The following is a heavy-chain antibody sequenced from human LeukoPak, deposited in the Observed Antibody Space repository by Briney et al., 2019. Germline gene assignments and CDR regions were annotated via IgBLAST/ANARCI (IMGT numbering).Heavy chain of an antibody. V-gene: IGHV3-20*04. CDR1: GFTFDDHG. CDR3: ARLKINHGWKGGMDY. Sequence: GGSLRLSCAASGFTFDDHGMTWVRQVPGKGLEWVSNINWNGATINYADSVKGRFTISRDNAKNSLYLQMNSLRAEDTAFYYCARLKINHGWKGGMDYWGQGTLVTVSS. CDR2: INWNGATI. D-gene: IGHD1-1*01. J-gene: IGHJ4*02.